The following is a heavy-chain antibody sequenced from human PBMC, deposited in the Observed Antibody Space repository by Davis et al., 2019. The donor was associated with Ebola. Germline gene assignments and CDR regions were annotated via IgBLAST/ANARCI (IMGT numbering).Heavy chain of an antibody. D-gene: IGHD6-13*01. J-gene: IGHJ6*02. Sequence: SETLSLTCTVSGGSISSGDYYWSWIRQPPGKGLEWIGYIYYSGSTYYNPSLKSRVTISVDTSKNQFSLKLSSVTAADTAVYYCARLVFSSSWYGYYYYGMDVWGQGTTVTVSS. V-gene: IGHV4-30-4*01. CDR2: IYYSGST. CDR3: ARLVFSSSWYGYYYYGMDV. CDR1: GGSISSGDYY.